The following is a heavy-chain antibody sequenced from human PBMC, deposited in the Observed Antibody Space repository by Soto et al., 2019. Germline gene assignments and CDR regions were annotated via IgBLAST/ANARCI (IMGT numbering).Heavy chain of an antibody. CDR3: ARVEYYYGSVSYYNSVGYFDY. V-gene: IGHV4-31*03. Sequence: SETLSLTCTVSGGSISSGGYYWSWIRQHPGKGLEWIGYIYYSGSTYYNPSLKSRVTISVDTSKNQFSLKLSSVTAADTAVYYCARVEYYYGSVSYYNSVGYFDYWGQGTLVTVSS. J-gene: IGHJ4*02. CDR1: GGSISSGGYY. D-gene: IGHD3-10*01. CDR2: IYYSGST.